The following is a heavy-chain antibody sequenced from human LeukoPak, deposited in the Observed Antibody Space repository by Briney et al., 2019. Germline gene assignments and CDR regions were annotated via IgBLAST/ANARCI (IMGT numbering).Heavy chain of an antibody. Sequence: GGSLRLSCAASGFTFSSYAMHWVRQAPGKGLEYVSAISSNGGSTYYANSVKGRFTISRDNSKNTLYLQMNSLRAEDTAVYYCAKGGINLVRGSFDYWGQGTLVTVSS. J-gene: IGHJ4*02. D-gene: IGHD3-10*01. V-gene: IGHV3-64*01. CDR2: ISSNGGST. CDR1: GFTFSSYA. CDR3: AKGGINLVRGSFDY.